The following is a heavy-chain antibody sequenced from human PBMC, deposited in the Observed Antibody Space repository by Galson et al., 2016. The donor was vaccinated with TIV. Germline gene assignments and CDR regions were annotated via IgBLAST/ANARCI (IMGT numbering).Heavy chain of an antibody. CDR2: NST. CDR1: GYTFISHD. CDR3: ARDVPCGGDCYFFDF. V-gene: IGHV1-8*03. J-gene: IGHJ4*02. D-gene: IGHD2-21*02. Sequence: SVKVSCKASGYTFISHDINWVRQATGQGLEWMGNSTGYAQKFQGRLIIAADKLTSTVYMELSSLTSEDTAVYYCARDVPCGGDCYFFDFWGQGTRVTVSS.